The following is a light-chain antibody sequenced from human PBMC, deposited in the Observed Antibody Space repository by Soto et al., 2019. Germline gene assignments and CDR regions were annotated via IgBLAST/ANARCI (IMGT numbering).Light chain of an antibody. Sequence: IPMTQSPSSLSASVGDRVTITCRASQSIRSYLNQDQQKPGKAPKLLIYAASSLQSGVPLRFGGSGSGTDFTLTISSLQPEDFASYYGQQSDSTPYTFGQGTKLEIK. V-gene: IGKV1-39*01. J-gene: IGKJ2*01. CDR1: QSIRSY. CDR2: AAS. CDR3: QQSDSTPYT.